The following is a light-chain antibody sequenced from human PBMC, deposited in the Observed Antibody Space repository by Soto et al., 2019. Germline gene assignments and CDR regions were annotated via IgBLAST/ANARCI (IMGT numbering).Light chain of an antibody. CDR2: GAS. V-gene: IGKV3-20*01. Sequence: EVVMTQSPGTLSLSPGERATLSCRASQSVSNNYLAWYQQRPGHAPRLLIYGASKRATGIPDKFSGSGSGTDFTLSVNRLEPEYVAVYYCQQYGSTPYTFGQGTKLDIE. CDR1: QSVSNNY. CDR3: QQYGSTPYT. J-gene: IGKJ2*01.